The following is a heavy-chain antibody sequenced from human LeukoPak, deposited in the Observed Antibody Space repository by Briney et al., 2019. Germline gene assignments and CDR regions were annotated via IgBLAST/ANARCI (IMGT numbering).Heavy chain of an antibody. CDR1: GGTFSIYA. V-gene: IGHV1-18*01. D-gene: IGHD2-15*01. J-gene: IGHJ6*02. CDR2: ISAYNGNT. CDR3: ARLVGYCSGGSCYPGYYYGMDV. Sequence: ASVTVSCTASGGTFSIYAISWVRQAPGQGLEWMGWISAYNGNTNYAQKLQGRVTMTTDTSTSTAYMELRSLRSDDTAVYYCARLVGYCSGGSCYPGYYYGMDVWGQGTTVTVSS.